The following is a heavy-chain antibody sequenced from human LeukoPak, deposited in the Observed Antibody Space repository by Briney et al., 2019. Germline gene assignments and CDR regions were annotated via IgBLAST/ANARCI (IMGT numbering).Heavy chain of an antibody. D-gene: IGHD6-13*01. CDR1: GGTFSSYA. CDR3: ARAGSSWYQDDAFDI. V-gene: IGHV1-69*01. Sequence: GSSVKVSCKASGGTFSSYAISGVRQAPGQGLEWMGGIIPIFGTANYAQKFQGRVTITADESTSTAYMELSSLRSEDTAVYYCARAGSSWYQDDAFDIWGQGTMVTVSS. J-gene: IGHJ3*02. CDR2: IIPIFGTA.